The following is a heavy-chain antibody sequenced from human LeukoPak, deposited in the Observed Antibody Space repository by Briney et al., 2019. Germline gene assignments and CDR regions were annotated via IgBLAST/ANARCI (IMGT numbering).Heavy chain of an antibody. D-gene: IGHD5-24*01. Sequence: PGGSLRLSCAASGFTFSSYGMHWVRQAPGKGLEWVAVIWYDGSNKYYADSVKGRFTISRDNSKNTLYLHVNSLTAEDTAVYYCAKGRWLQLYYFDYWGQGTLVTVSS. V-gene: IGHV3-33*06. CDR1: GFTFSSYG. CDR2: IWYDGSNK. J-gene: IGHJ4*02. CDR3: AKGRWLQLYYFDY.